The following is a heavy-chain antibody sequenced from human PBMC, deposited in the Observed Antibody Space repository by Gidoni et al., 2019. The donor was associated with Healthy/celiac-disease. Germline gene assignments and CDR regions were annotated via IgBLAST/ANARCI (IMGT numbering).Heavy chain of an antibody. CDR1: GFTFSDYY. CDR3: ASSLDSSAWGYFDY. V-gene: IGHV3-11*06. D-gene: IGHD6-19*01. Sequence: QVQLVESGGGLVKPGGSLRLACAASGFTFSDYYMSWSRQAPGTGLEWVSYISSSSSYTTYADSVKGRFTISRDNAKNSLYLQMNSLRAEDTAVYYCASSLDSSAWGYFDYWGQGTLVTVSS. CDR2: ISSSSSYT. J-gene: IGHJ4*02.